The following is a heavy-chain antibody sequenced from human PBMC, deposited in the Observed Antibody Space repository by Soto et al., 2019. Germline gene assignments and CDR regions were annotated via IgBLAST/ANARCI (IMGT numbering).Heavy chain of an antibody. Sequence: GGSLRLSCAASGFIFSSYAMSWVRQAPGKGLEWDSAITASGDTTYYADSVKGRFTISRDNSKNTLYLQMNSLRAEDTAVYYCAKDRDYGELKFDYWGQGTLVTVSS. D-gene: IGHD4-17*01. CDR1: GFIFSSYA. CDR3: AKDRDYGELKFDY. V-gene: IGHV3-23*01. CDR2: ITASGDTT. J-gene: IGHJ4*02.